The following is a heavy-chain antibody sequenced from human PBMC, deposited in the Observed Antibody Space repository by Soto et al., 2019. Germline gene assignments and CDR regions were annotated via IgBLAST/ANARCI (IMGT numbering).Heavy chain of an antibody. D-gene: IGHD3-3*01. CDR3: ARSYDFWSGYSLYFDY. J-gene: IGHJ4*02. CDR2: IYYSGST. Sequence: SETLSLTCTVSGGSISSYYWSWIRQPPGKGLEWIGYIYYSGSTNYNPSLKSRVTISVDTSKNQFSLKLSSVTAADTAVYYCARSYDFWSGYSLYFDYWGQGTLVTVSS. V-gene: IGHV4-59*08. CDR1: GGSISSYY.